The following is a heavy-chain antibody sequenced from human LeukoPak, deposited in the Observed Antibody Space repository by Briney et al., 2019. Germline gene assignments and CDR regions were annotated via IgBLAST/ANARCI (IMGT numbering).Heavy chain of an antibody. CDR3: ARAPLNYYHYYYGMDV. V-gene: IGHV1-18*01. D-gene: IGHD1-7*01. CDR2: ISAYNGNT. Sequence: ASVKVSCKASGYTFTSYGISWVRQAPGQGVEWMGWISAYNGNTNYAQKLQGRVTMTTDTSTSTAYMELRSLRSDDTAVYYCARAPLNYYHYYYGMDVWGQGTTVTVSS. J-gene: IGHJ6*02. CDR1: GYTFTSYG.